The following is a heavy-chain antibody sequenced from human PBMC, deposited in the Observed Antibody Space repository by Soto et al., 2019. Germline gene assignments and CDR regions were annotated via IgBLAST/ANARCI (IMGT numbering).Heavy chain of an antibody. J-gene: IGHJ4*02. Sequence: EVQLVESGGGLVQPGGSLRLSCAASGFTFSSYWMHWVRQAPGKGLVWVSRINSDGSSTSYADSVKGRFTISRDNAKNRLYLQMNGLRAEDTAVYYCAREAVVVAAEDYWGQGTLVTVSS. CDR2: INSDGSST. D-gene: IGHD2-15*01. V-gene: IGHV3-74*01. CDR1: GFTFSSYW. CDR3: AREAVVVAAEDY.